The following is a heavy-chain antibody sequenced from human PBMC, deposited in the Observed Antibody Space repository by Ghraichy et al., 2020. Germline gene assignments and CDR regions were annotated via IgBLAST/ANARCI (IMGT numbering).Heavy chain of an antibody. V-gene: IGHV6-1*01. CDR2: TYYRSKWYN. CDR3: ARDQLGPAKGGFDP. J-gene: IGHJ5*02. CDR1: GDSVSSNSAA. D-gene: IGHD7-27*01. Sequence: SCAISGDSVSSNSAAWNWIRQSPSRGLEWLGRTYYRSKWYNDYAVSVKSRITINPDTSKNQFSLQLNSVTPEDTAVYYCARDQLGPAKGGFDPWGQGTLVTVSS.